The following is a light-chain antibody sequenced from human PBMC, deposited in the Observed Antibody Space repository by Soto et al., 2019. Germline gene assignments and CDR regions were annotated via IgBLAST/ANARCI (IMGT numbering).Light chain of an antibody. CDR1: NIGTKS. CDR3: QVWDSNSELHVV. V-gene: IGLV3-21*02. Sequence: SYELTQPPSVSVAPGQTARVTCGGNNIGTKSVHWYQQRPGQAPVLVVYDDNDRPSGIPERFSGSNSADAATLTIDRVEAGDEADYFCQVWDSNSELHVVFGGGTKLTVL. J-gene: IGLJ2*01. CDR2: DDN.